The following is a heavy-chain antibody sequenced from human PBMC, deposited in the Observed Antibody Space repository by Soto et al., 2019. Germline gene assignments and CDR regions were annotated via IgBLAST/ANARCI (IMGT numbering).Heavy chain of an antibody. CDR1: GFTFSGYA. CDR2: ISGSAAST. J-gene: IGHJ1*01. CDR3: AKDVHYDILTGIEYFHH. D-gene: IGHD3-9*01. Sequence: EVQLLGSGGGLVQPGGSLRLSRAASGFTFSGYAMSWVRQAPGKGLEWVSGISGSAASTNYADSVKGRFTISRDNSKSTLYLQMNSLRAEDTAVYYCAKDVHYDILTGIEYFHHWAQGTLVTVSS. V-gene: IGHV3-23*01.